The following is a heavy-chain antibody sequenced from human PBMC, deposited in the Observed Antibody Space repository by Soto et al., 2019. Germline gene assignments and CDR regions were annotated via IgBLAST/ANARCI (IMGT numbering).Heavy chain of an antibody. CDR2: IIPIFGTA. CDR1: GGTFSSYA. CDR3: ARSDASGYSSGWYGYYYYGMDV. D-gene: IGHD6-19*01. Sequence: SVKVSCKASGGTFSSYAISWVRQAPGQGLEWMGGIIPIFGTANYAQKFQGRVTITADESTGTAYMELSSLRSEDTAVYYCARSDASGYSSGWYGYYYYGMDVWGQGTTVTVSS. V-gene: IGHV1-69*13. J-gene: IGHJ6*02.